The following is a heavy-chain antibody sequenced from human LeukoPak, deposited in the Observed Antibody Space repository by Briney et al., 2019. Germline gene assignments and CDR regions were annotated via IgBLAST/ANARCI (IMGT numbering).Heavy chain of an antibody. D-gene: IGHD1-1*01. J-gene: IGHJ6*03. CDR1: GYSFTSYG. Sequence: ASVKVSCKASGYSFTSYGIAWVRQAPGQGLEWMGWISVYNGNTNYAQKFQGRVTLTTDRTTSTVYMDLRSLRSEDTAVYYCARTGAPYYYYYMDVWGKGTTVTVSS. V-gene: IGHV1-18*01. CDR2: ISVYNGNT. CDR3: ARTGAPYYYYYMDV.